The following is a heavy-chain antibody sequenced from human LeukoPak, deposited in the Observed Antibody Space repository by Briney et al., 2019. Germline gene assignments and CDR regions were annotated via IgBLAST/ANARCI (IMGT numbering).Heavy chain of an antibody. CDR2: ISGSGGST. J-gene: IGHJ6*03. CDR1: GFTFSSYS. Sequence: GGSLRLSCAASGFTFSSYSMNWVRQAPGKGLEWVSEISGSGGSTYYADSVKGRFTISRDNSKNTLYLQMNSLRAEDTAVYYCAKYQRQLEQVGSQSDYYYYYMDVWGKGTTVTISS. CDR3: AKYQRQLEQVGSQSDYYYYYMDV. V-gene: IGHV3-23*01. D-gene: IGHD6-13*01.